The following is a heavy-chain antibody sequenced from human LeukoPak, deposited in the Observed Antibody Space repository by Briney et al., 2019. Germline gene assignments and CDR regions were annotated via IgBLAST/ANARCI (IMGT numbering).Heavy chain of an antibody. CDR3: AKGRSSDRMYYIFDF. CDR2: ISNDGTTT. V-gene: IGHV3-30*18. Sequence: GGSLRLSCAASGFTFSIYGMHWVRQIPGKGLEWVAVISNDGTTTYYADSVKGRFTVSRDNSRNTLYVQMNSLRADDAVVYYCAKGRSSDRMYYIFDFWGQGTLVTVSS. D-gene: IGHD3-16*02. CDR1: GFTFSIYG. J-gene: IGHJ4*02.